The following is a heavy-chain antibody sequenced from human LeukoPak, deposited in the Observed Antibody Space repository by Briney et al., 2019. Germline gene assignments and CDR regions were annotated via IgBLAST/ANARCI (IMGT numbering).Heavy chain of an antibody. CDR3: ARGGYSSTLYGRYQH. V-gene: IGHV3-48*03. J-gene: IGHJ1*01. CDR1: GFTFSSYE. D-gene: IGHD6-13*01. Sequence: GGSLRLSCAASGFTFSSYEMNWVRQAPGKGLEWASYISSSGSTIYYADSVKGRFTISRDDAKNSLYLQMNSPRAEDTAVYYCARGGYSSTLYGRYQHWGQGTLVTVSP. CDR2: ISSSGSTI.